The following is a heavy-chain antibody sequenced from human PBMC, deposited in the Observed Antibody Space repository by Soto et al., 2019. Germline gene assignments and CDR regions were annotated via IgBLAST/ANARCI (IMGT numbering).Heavy chain of an antibody. Sequence: ASVKVSCKASGGTFSSYAISWVRQAPGQGLEWMGWISAYNGNTNYAQKLQGRVTMTTDTSTSTAYMELRSLRSDDTAVYYCARDYYGSGSYYPDVNYWGQGTLVTVSS. D-gene: IGHD3-10*01. CDR2: ISAYNGNT. J-gene: IGHJ4*02. CDR1: GGTFSSYA. V-gene: IGHV1-18*01. CDR3: ARDYYGSGSYYPDVNY.